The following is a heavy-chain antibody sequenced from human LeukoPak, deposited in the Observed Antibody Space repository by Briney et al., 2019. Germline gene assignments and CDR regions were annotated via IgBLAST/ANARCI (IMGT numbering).Heavy chain of an antibody. Sequence: GGSLRLSCAASGFTFSSCSMNWVRRAPGKGLEWVSSMSSSSSYIYYADSVKGRFTISRDNAKNSLYLQMNSLRAEDTAVYYCAREARRRAFDIWGQGTMVTVSS. CDR1: GFTFSSCS. J-gene: IGHJ3*02. CDR3: AREARRRAFDI. V-gene: IGHV3-21*01. D-gene: IGHD6-25*01. CDR2: MSSSSSYI.